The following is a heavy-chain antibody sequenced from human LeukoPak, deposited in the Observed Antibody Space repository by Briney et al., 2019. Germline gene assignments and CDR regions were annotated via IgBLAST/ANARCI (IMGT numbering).Heavy chain of an antibody. Sequence: SETLSLTCTVSGGSISSYYWSWIRQPPGKGLEWIGYIYYSGSTNYSSSLKSRVTISVDTSKNQFSLKLSSVTAADTAVYYCARGDSGSRWYYYYMDVWGKGTTVTVSS. D-gene: IGHD1-26*01. CDR1: GGSISSYY. CDR2: IYYSGST. CDR3: ARGDSGSRWYYYYMDV. J-gene: IGHJ6*03. V-gene: IGHV4-59*01.